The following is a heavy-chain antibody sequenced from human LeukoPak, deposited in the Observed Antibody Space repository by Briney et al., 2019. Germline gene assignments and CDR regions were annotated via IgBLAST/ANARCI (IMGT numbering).Heavy chain of an antibody. D-gene: IGHD3-22*01. J-gene: IGHJ4*02. CDR3: AADYYYYDSSGYSSPVRIPDY. V-gene: IGHV3-23*01. Sequence: PGGSLRLSCAASGFTFSSYAMSWVRQAPGKGLEWVSAISGSGGSTYHADSVRGRITISRDNSKNTLYLQMNSLRAEDTAVYYCAADYYYYDSSGYSSPVRIPDYWGQGTLVTVSS. CDR2: ISGSGGST. CDR1: GFTFSSYA.